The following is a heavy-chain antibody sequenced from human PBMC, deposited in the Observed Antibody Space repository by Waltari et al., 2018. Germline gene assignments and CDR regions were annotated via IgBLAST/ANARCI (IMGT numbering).Heavy chain of an antibody. CDR2: IYSGGST. Sequence: EVQLVESGGGLIQPGGSLRLSCAASGFTVSSNYMSWVRQAPGTGLEWVSVIYSGGSTYSADSGKGRFTISRDNSKNTRYLQMNSRRAEDTAVYYCARAPRNYYYYYGMDVWGQGTTVTVSS. J-gene: IGHJ6*02. CDR3: ARAPRNYYYYYGMDV. V-gene: IGHV3-53*01. CDR1: GFTVSSNY.